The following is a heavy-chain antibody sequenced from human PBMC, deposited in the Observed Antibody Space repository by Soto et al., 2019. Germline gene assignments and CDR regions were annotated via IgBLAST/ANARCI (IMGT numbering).Heavy chain of an antibody. CDR2: INPSGGST. CDR3: ARVYCSGGSCYSVDY. D-gene: IGHD2-15*01. V-gene: IGHV1-46*03. Sequence: GASVKVSCKASGYTFTSYYMHWVRQAPGQGLEWMGIINPSGGSTSYAQNFQGRVTMTRDTSTSTVYMELSSLRSEDTAVYYCARVYCSGGSCYSVDYWGQGTLVTVSS. CDR1: GYTFTSYY. J-gene: IGHJ4*02.